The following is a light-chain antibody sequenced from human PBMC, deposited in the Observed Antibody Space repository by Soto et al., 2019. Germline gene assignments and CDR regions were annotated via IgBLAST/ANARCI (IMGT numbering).Light chain of an antibody. V-gene: IGKV1-27*01. CDR2: AAS. CDR1: QGISNY. Sequence: DIQMTQSPSSLSASVGDRVTITCRASQGISNYLAWYQQKPGKVPKLLIYAASTLQSGVPSRFSGSGSGTDFTLTISSLQPEDVATYYCQKYNSAPSFTFGPGTIVDIK. J-gene: IGKJ3*01. CDR3: QKYNSAPSFT.